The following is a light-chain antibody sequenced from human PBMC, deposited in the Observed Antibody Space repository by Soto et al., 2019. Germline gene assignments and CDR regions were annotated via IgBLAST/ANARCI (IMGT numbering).Light chain of an antibody. CDR2: DAS. J-gene: IGKJ1*01. V-gene: IGKV1-5*01. CDR3: QQYNNWPRT. Sequence: DIQMTQSPSTLSGSVGDRVTITCRASQTISSWLAWYQQKPGTAPKFLIYDASTLESGVPSRFSGSGSGTEFTLTISSLQSEDFAVYYCQQYNNWPRTFGQGTKVDIK. CDR1: QTISSW.